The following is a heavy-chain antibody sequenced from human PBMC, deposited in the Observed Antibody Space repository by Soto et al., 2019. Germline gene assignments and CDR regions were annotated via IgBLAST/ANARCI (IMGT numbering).Heavy chain of an antibody. CDR3: ARFSSIVGAATPSHDY. CDR1: GGSISSSSYY. CDR2: IYYSGST. J-gene: IGHJ4*02. D-gene: IGHD1-26*01. Sequence: SETLSLTCTVSGGSISSSSYYWGWIRQPPGKGLEWIGSIYYSGSTYYNPSLKSRVTISVDTSKNQFSLKLSSVTAADTAVYYCARFSSIVGAATPSHDYWGQGTLVTVSS. V-gene: IGHV4-39*01.